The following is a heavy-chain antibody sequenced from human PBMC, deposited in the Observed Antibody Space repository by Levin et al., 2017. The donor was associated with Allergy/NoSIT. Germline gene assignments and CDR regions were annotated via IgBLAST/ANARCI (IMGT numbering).Heavy chain of an antibody. CDR1: GFTFRTYW. CDR3: ARDVGGDYSDPHFDY. Sequence: GESLKISCAASGFTFRTYWMSWVRQAPGEGLEWVANIKQDGSGKYYVDSVKGRFTISRDNAKNSLYLQMNSLRAEDTAVYYCARDVGGDYSDPHFDYWGQGTLVTVSS. V-gene: IGHV3-7*01. CDR2: IKQDGSGK. D-gene: IGHD4-17*01. J-gene: IGHJ4*02.